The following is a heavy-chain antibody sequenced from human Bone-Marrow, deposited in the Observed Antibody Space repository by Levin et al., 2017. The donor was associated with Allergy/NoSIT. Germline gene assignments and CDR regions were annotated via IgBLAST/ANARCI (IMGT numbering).Heavy chain of an antibody. J-gene: IGHJ5*02. CDR3: AREDYQLLRSGGWFDP. V-gene: IGHV1-46*01. CDR2: INPSGGSP. D-gene: IGHD1-26*01. CDR1: GYTFTAYY. Sequence: ASVKVSCKASGYTFTAYYMHWVRQVPGQGLEWMGVINPSGGSPYYSQKFQGRVTMTRDTSTSTVYLELNSLRSDDTAVYYCAREDYQLLRSGGWFDPWGQGTLVTVSS.